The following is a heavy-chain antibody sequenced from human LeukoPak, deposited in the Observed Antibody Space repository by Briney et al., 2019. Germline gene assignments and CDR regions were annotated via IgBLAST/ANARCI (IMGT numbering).Heavy chain of an antibody. CDR2: ISQSGADI. CDR1: GFTFSDYY. Sequence: GGSLRLSCTTSGFTFSDYYMSWIRQAPGEGLEWLSFISQSGADIHYADSVRGRFIISRDNAQNSLYLEMNSLRAEDTAVYYCASAAGAFDFWGQGTMVTVSS. V-gene: IGHV3-11*04. D-gene: IGHD6-13*01. CDR3: ASAAGAFDF. J-gene: IGHJ3*01.